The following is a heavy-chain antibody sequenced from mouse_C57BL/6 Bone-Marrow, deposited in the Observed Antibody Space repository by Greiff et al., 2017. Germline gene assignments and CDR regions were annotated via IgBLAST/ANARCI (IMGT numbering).Heavy chain of an antibody. J-gene: IGHJ4*01. CDR1: GFTFSDAW. Sequence: EVKVEESGGGLVQPGGSMKLSCAASGFTFSDAWMDWVRQSPEKGLEWVTEIRNKANNHATYYAESVKGRFTISRDDSKSSVYLQMNSLRAEDTGIYYCTRDYDENYYAMDYWGQGTSVTVSS. CDR3: TRDYDENYYAMDY. V-gene: IGHV6-6*01. D-gene: IGHD2-4*01. CDR2: IRNKANNHAT.